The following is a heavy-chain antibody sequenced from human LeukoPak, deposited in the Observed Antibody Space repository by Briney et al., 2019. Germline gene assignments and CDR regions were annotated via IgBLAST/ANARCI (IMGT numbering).Heavy chain of an antibody. CDR1: GFTFSSYA. J-gene: IGHJ5*02. CDR2: ISGSGSST. CDR3: ARENDSSGYYYGGDSWFDP. V-gene: IGHV3-23*01. Sequence: GGSLRLSCAASGFTFSSYAMSWVRQAPGKGLEWVSTISGSGSSTYYADSVKGRFTISRDNSKNTLYLQMNSLRAEDTAVYYCARENDSSGYYYGGDSWFDPWGQGTPVTVSS. D-gene: IGHD3-22*01.